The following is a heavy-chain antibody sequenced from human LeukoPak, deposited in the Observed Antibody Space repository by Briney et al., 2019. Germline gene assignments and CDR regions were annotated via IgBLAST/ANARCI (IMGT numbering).Heavy chain of an antibody. CDR2: IYYTGST. CDR3: ASTYDYYYYMGV. D-gene: IGHD2-8*01. J-gene: IGHJ6*03. CDR1: GGSINSAGYY. Sequence: SETLSLTCNVSGGSINSAGYYWSWIRQHPGKGLEWIGYIYYTGSTYYNPSLKSRLTMSLDKSTNQVSLKLNSATAADTAVYYCASTYDYYYYMGVWGKGTTVTVSS. V-gene: IGHV4-31*03.